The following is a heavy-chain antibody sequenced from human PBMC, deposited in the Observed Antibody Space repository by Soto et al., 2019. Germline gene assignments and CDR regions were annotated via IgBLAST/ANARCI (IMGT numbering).Heavy chain of an antibody. J-gene: IGHJ4*02. V-gene: IGHV3-48*01. Sequence: GGSLRLSCAASGFIFSTYSMNWVRQAPGKGLEWVSYISTGRSTVYYADSVKGRFTISRDNAKNSLYLLMNSLTAEDTAVYYCATSPAYYYDSSGLAYWGQGT. D-gene: IGHD3-22*01. CDR3: ATSPAYYYDSSGLAY. CDR1: GFIFSTYS. CDR2: ISTGRSTV.